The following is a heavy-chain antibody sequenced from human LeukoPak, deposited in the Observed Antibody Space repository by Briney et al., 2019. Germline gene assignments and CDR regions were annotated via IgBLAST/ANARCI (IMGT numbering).Heavy chain of an antibody. Sequence: SETLSLICTVSGGSISSYYWSWIRQPPGKGLEWIGYIYYSGSTNYNPSLKSRVTISVDTSKNQFSLKLSSVTAADTAVYYCARDKQWLAPYGMDVWGQGTTVTVSS. CDR2: IYYSGST. D-gene: IGHD6-19*01. J-gene: IGHJ6*02. V-gene: IGHV4-59*01. CDR1: GGSISSYY. CDR3: ARDKQWLAPYGMDV.